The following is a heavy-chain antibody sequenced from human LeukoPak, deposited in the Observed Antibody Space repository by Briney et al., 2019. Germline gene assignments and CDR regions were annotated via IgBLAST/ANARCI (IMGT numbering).Heavy chain of an antibody. CDR3: ARGDLGYCSGGSCLGYYYYYGMDV. J-gene: IGHJ6*02. V-gene: IGHV4-34*01. CDR1: GGSFSGYY. Sequence: PSETLSLTCAVYGGSFSGYYWSWIRQPPGKGLEWIGEINHSGSTNYNPSLKSRVTISVDTSKNQFSLKLSSVTAADTAVYYCARGDLGYCSGGSCLGYYYYYGMDVWGQGTMVTVSS. CDR2: INHSGST. D-gene: IGHD2-15*01.